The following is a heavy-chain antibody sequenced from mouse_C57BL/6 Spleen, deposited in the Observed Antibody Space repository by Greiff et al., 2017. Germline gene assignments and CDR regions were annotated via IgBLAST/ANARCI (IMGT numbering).Heavy chain of an antibody. Sequence: EVQLQQSGPELVKPGASVKISCKASGYTFTDYYMNWVKQSHGKSLEWIGDINPNNGGTSYNQKFKGKATLTVEKSSSTAYMELRSLTSEDSAVYYGASPQIYYYGSSGFAYWGQGTLVTVAA. CDR3: ASPQIYYYGSSGFAY. D-gene: IGHD1-1*01. CDR1: GYTFTDYY. J-gene: IGHJ3*01. CDR2: INPNNGGT. V-gene: IGHV1-26*01.